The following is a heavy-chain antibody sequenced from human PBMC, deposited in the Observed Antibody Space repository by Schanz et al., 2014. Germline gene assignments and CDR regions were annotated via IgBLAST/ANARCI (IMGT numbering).Heavy chain of an antibody. CDR2: ISYGTSYI. D-gene: IGHD5-18*01. CDR1: RFTVTNAW. J-gene: IGHJ3*02. CDR3: ARVALPGYSSPRDAFDI. V-gene: IGHV3-21*01. Sequence: DVQLLESGGGLVKPGGSLTLSCAASRFTVTNAWMSWVRQAPGKGLEWVSSISYGTSYIYYAESVKGRFTISRDNAKNSLYLQMNGLRAEDTAVYYCARVALPGYSSPRDAFDIWGQGTMVTVSS.